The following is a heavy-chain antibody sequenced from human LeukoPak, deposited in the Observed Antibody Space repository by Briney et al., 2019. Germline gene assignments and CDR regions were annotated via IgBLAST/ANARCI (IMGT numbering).Heavy chain of an antibody. Sequence: ASVKVSCKASGYTFTGYYMHWVRQAPGQGLEWMGWINPNSGGTNYAQKFQCRVTMTRDTSISTAYMELSRLRYDDTAVYYCARGLYTYYDFWSGGGKFDYWGQGTLVTVSS. J-gene: IGHJ4*02. D-gene: IGHD3-3*01. CDR1: GYTFTGYY. CDR2: INPNSGGT. V-gene: IGHV1-2*02. CDR3: ARGLYTYYDFWSGGGKFDY.